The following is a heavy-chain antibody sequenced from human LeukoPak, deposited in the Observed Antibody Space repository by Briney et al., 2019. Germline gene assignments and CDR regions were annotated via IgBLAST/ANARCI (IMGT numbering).Heavy chain of an antibody. J-gene: IGHJ6*03. Sequence: SETLSLTCTVPGGSISSGSYYWSWIRQPAGKGLEWIGRIYTSGSTNYNPSLKSRVTISVDTSKNQFSLKLSSVTAADTAVYYCAGELRNVYYYYMDVWGKGTTVTVSS. CDR3: AGELRNVYYYYMDV. V-gene: IGHV4-61*02. D-gene: IGHD1-14*01. CDR1: GGSISSGSYY. CDR2: IYTSGST.